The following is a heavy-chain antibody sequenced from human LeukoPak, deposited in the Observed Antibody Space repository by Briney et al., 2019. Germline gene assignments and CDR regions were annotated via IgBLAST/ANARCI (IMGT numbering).Heavy chain of an antibody. J-gene: IGHJ4*02. D-gene: IGHD6-19*01. CDR1: GGSISSTHYY. CDR3: AKSSGWYFDH. Sequence: SETLSLTCTASGGSISSTHYYWGWIRQPPGKGLKWIGYISNSGSTNYNPSLKSRVTISVDTTKNQFSLKLSSVTAADTAVYYCAKSSGWYFDHWGQGTRVTVSP. CDR2: ISNSGST. V-gene: IGHV4-61*05.